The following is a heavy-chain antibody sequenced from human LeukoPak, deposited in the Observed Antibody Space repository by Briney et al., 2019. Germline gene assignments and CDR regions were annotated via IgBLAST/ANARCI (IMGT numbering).Heavy chain of an antibody. Sequence: ASVKVSCKASGYNFSSYYLNWVRQVPGQGLEWMGRINPSSGDTNSARKFQGRVTLTRDTSITTAYMELTRVRYDDTAVYFCARADAVDTEANVDFDYWGQGTRVTVSS. CDR1: GYNFSSYY. D-gene: IGHD5-12*01. V-gene: IGHV1-2*02. CDR3: ARADAVDTEANVDFDY. CDR2: INPSSGDT. J-gene: IGHJ4*02.